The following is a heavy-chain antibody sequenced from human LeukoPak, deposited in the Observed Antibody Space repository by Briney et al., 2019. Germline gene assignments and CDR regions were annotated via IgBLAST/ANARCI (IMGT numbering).Heavy chain of an antibody. D-gene: IGHD6-25*01. J-gene: IGHJ5*02. CDR3: ATSIVAMNWFDP. CDR1: GGSFSGYY. V-gene: IGHV4-34*01. Sequence: KPSETLSLTCAVYGGSFSGYYWSWIRQPPGKGLEWIGEINHSGSTNYNPSLKSRVTISVDTSKNQFSLKLSTVTAADTAVYYCATSIVAMNWFDPWGQGTLVTVSS. CDR2: INHSGST.